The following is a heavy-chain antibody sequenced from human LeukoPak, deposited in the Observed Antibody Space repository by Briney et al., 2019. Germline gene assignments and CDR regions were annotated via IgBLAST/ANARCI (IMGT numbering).Heavy chain of an antibody. CDR3: GRDYDFWSGSDNNVWFDP. J-gene: IGHJ5*02. Sequence: SETLSLTRTVSCYSICSSFYWGWIRQPPGKGLEWIGVIYHSGSTCYHPSHKSPVTISVDKSKNHFSMKLSSETAADTAVYYCGRDYDFWSGSDNNVWFDPWGQGTLVTVSS. V-gene: IGHV4-38-2*02. CDR1: CYSICSSFY. CDR2: IYHSGST. D-gene: IGHD3-3*01.